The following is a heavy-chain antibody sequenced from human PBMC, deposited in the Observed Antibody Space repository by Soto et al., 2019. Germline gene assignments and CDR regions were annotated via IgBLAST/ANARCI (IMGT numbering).Heavy chain of an antibody. J-gene: IGHJ4*02. Sequence: LSLTCSVSGASMNNYYGSWVRQPPGRGLEWIGYVYSSGSSNYNSSLKSRVTISVDTSKNQFSLKLSSVTAADTAVYYCVRSGHTFGGVMWGLGTLVTVSS. V-gene: IGHV4-59*01. D-gene: IGHD3-16*01. CDR2: VYSSGSS. CDR3: VRSGHTFGGVM. CDR1: GASMNNYY.